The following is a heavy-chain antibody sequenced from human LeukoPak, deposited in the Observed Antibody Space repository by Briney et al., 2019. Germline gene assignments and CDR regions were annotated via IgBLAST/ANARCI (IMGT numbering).Heavy chain of an antibody. CDR1: GFTFSDSG. V-gene: IGHV3-30*18. J-gene: IGHJ4*02. CDR3: AKEGTDYGDYPYFFDY. D-gene: IGHD4-17*01. CDR2: ISFDGSRR. Sequence: GGSLRLSCAASGFTFSDSGMHWVRQAPGKGLEWVAIISFDGSRRFYADSVRGRFTVSRDNSKNTLFLQTDSLSADDTGVYYCAKEGTDYGDYPYFFDYWGQGTLVTVSS.